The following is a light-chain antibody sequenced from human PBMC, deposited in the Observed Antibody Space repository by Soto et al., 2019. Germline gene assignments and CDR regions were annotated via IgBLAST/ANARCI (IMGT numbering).Light chain of an antibody. Sequence: QSALTQPASVSGSPGQSITISCTGTSGDIGSYTYVSWYQQYPGKAPKLLISEVTNRPSGVSYRFSGSKSGNTASLTISGLQAEDEADYFCSSYSISTAYLFGTGTKLTVL. CDR3: SSYSISTAYL. V-gene: IGLV2-14*01. CDR2: EVT. J-gene: IGLJ1*01. CDR1: SGDIGSYTY.